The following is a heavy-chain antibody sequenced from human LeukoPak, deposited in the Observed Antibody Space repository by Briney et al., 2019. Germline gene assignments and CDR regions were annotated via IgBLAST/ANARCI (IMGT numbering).Heavy chain of an antibody. Sequence: VASVKVSCKASGYTFTSYGISWVRQAPGQGLEWMGWISAYNGNTNYAQKLQGRVTMTTDTSTSTAYMELRSLRSDDTAVYYCAREIRPGSTVVRGVIRWGAFDIWGQGTMVTVSS. D-gene: IGHD3-10*01. V-gene: IGHV1-18*01. CDR2: ISAYNGNT. J-gene: IGHJ3*02. CDR1: GYTFTSYG. CDR3: AREIRPGSTVVRGVIRWGAFDI.